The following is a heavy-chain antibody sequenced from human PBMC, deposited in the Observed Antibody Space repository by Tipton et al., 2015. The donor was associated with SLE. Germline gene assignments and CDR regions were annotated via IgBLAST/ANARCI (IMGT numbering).Heavy chain of an antibody. Sequence: GSLRLSCAASGFTFSSYDMSWVRQAPGKGLEWVSVIYSGGSSTYYADSVKGRFTISRDNSKNTLYLQMNSLRAEDTAVYYCAAQGYYDFWSGQFYYMDVWGKGTTVTVSS. CDR2: IYSGGSST. CDR3: AAQGYYDFWSGQFYYMDV. V-gene: IGHV3-23*03. D-gene: IGHD3-3*01. J-gene: IGHJ6*03. CDR1: GFTFSSYD.